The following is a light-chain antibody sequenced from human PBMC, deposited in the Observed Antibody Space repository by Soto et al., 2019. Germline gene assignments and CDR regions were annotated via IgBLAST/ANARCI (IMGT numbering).Light chain of an antibody. CDR3: QSYDSSLSGSRV. Sequence: QSVLTQPPSVSGAPGQRGTISCTGSSSNIGAGYDVHWYQQLPGTAPKLLIYHNSNRPSGVPDRFSGSKSGTSASLAITGLQAEDEADYYCQSYDSSLSGSRVFGTGTKAPS. CDR2: HNS. CDR1: SSNIGAGYD. V-gene: IGLV1-40*01. J-gene: IGLJ1*01.